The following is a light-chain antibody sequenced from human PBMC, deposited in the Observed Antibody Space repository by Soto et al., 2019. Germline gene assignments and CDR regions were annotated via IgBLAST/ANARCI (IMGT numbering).Light chain of an antibody. CDR1: QSIRGY. Sequence: DIQMTQSPSSLPASVGATVTVTCRASQSIRGYLNWYQHKPGTAPKLLIFAASRLQTGVPLRFSGSGSGTNFTLTISNLHPEDFATYSCQQTYRIPLTLGGGTKVDIK. J-gene: IGKJ4*01. CDR2: AAS. CDR3: QQTYRIPLT. V-gene: IGKV1-39*01.